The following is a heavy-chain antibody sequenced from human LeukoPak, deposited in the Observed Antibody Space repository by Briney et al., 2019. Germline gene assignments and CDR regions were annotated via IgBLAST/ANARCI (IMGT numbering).Heavy chain of an antibody. V-gene: IGHV4-4*07. CDR2: IYTSGNT. CDR1: GGSISSYY. D-gene: IGHD5-12*01. Sequence: ASETLSLTCTVSGGSISSYYWSWIRQPAGKGLEWIGRIYTSGNTNYNPSLESRVTMSLDTSRSQFSLKLRSVTAADTAVYYCARDSGYDLNCFDPWGQGTLVTVSS. CDR3: ARDSGYDLNCFDP. J-gene: IGHJ5*02.